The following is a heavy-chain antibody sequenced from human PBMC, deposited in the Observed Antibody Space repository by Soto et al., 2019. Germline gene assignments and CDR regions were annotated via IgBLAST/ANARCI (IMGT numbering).Heavy chain of an antibody. CDR2: ISAYNGNT. CDR1: GYTFTSYG. V-gene: IGHV1-18*01. D-gene: IGHD2-21*02. J-gene: IGHJ6*02. Sequence: QVQLVQSGAEVKKPGASVKVSCKASGYTFTSYGISWVRQAPGQGLEWMGWISAYNGNTNYAQKLQGRVTMTTDTAPSTAYMELRGRRSDDTAVYYGALAYCGGDCYSGYYYYGMDVWGQGTTGTVSS. CDR3: ALAYCGGDCYSGYYYYGMDV.